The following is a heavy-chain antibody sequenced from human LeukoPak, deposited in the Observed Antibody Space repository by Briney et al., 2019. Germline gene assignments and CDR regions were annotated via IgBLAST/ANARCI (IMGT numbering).Heavy chain of an antibody. CDR2: IYYSGST. V-gene: IGHV4-59*01. CDR3: ARVTGYVIEDYFDY. Sequence: SETLSLTCTVSGGSISSYYWSWIRQPPGKGLEWIGYIYYSGSTNYNPSLKSRVTISVDTSKNQFSLKVRSVTAADTAVYYCARVTGYVIEDYFDYWGQGTLVTVSS. D-gene: IGHD3-22*01. CDR1: GGSISSYY. J-gene: IGHJ4*02.